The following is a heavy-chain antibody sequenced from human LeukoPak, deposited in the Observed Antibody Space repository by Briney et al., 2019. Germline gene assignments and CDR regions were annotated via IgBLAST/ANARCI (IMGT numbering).Heavy chain of an antibody. D-gene: IGHD6-6*01. J-gene: IGHJ4*02. V-gene: IGHV4-61*02. CDR2: IYTSGST. CDR1: GGSISSGSYY. Sequence: SETLSLTCTVSGGSISSGSYYWSWIRQPAGKGLEWIGRIYTSGSTNYTPSLKSRVTISVDTSKNQFSLKLSSVTAADTVVYYCARAFFGYSSSAVGDWGQGTLVTVSS. CDR3: ARAFFGYSSSAVGD.